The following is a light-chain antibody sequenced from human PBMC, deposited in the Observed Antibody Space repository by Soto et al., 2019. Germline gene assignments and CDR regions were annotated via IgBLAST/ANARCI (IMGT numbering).Light chain of an antibody. CDR3: QQYGSLPIT. Sequence: DIQMTQSPSSLSASIGDRVTISCQASQDIGNFLNWYQQKPGKAPYLLIYDASNLDTGVSSRFSGRGSGRQFSITITSLQPDDVATYFCQQYGSLPITFGQATRLQIK. V-gene: IGKV1-33*01. CDR1: QDIGNF. J-gene: IGKJ5*01. CDR2: DAS.